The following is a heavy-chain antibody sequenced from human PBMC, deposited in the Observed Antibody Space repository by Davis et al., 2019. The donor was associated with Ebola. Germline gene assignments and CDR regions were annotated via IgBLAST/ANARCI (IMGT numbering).Heavy chain of an antibody. D-gene: IGHD1-7*01. CDR1: GYSFTSYW. Sequence: GESLKISCKGSGYSFTSYWISWVRQMPGKGLEWMGRIDPSDSYTNYSPSFQGQVTISVDKSISTVYLQWSSLKASDTAMYYCARPQTGTTEVLDLWGRGTLVTVSS. CDR2: IDPSDSYT. CDR3: ARPQTGTTEVLDL. J-gene: IGHJ2*01. V-gene: IGHV5-10-1*04.